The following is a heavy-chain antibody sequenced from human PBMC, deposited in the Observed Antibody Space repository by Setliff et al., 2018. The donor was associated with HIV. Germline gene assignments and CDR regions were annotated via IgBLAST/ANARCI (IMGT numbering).Heavy chain of an antibody. CDR2: IYTNRYT. Sequence: SETLSLTCTVYGGSFSNYYWTWIRQSAGKGLEWIGHIYTNRYTNYNPSLKSRVTISFDTSQNQFSLKLSSVTAADTAVFYCARAPPGIQNDAFDIWGQGAMVTVS. CDR1: GGSFSNYY. J-gene: IGHJ3*02. CDR3: ARAPPGIQNDAFDI. V-gene: IGHV4-4*08.